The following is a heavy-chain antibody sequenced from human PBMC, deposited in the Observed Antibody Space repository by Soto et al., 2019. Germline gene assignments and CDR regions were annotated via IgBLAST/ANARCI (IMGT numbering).Heavy chain of an antibody. Sequence: QVQLVQSGAEVKKPGSSVKVSCKASGGTFSSYAISWVRQAPGQGLEWMGGIIPIFGTANYAQKFQGRVTMTADESTSTAYIELSSLRSEDTAVYYCARCAQDLGDIVVVPAANTNYYYYYGMDVWGKGTTVTVSS. J-gene: IGHJ6*04. CDR3: ARCAQDLGDIVVVPAANTNYYYYYGMDV. D-gene: IGHD2-2*01. CDR2: IIPIFGTA. CDR1: GGTFSSYA. V-gene: IGHV1-69*01.